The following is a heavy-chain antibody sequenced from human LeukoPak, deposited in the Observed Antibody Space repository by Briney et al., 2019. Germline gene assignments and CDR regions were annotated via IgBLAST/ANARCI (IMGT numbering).Heavy chain of an antibody. D-gene: IGHD6-13*01. J-gene: IGHJ4*02. Sequence: PSETLSLTRTVSGVAISSYYWSWSRQPPGKGLEWIGYIYYSGSTNYNPSLKSRVTISVDTSKNQFSLKLSSVTAADTAVYYCARGSIAAAGIDFWGQGTLVTVSS. CDR1: GVAISSYY. V-gene: IGHV4-59*01. CDR2: IYYSGST. CDR3: ARGSIAAAGIDF.